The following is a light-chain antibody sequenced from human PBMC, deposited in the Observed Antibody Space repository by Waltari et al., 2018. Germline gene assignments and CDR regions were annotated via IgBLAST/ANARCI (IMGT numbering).Light chain of an antibody. Sequence: SYELTQPPSVSVSPGQTARITCSVDALPKQYAYWYQQKPGQAPVLVISKDSERPSGIPELFSGSSSGTTVTLTISGVQAEDEADYYCQSADSSGTYVVFGGGTKLTVL. V-gene: IGLV3-25*03. CDR1: ALPKQY. J-gene: IGLJ2*01. CDR3: QSADSSGTYVV. CDR2: KDS.